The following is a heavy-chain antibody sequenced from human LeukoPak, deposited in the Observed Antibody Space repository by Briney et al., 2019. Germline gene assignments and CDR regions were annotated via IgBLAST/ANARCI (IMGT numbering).Heavy chain of an antibody. CDR2: INHSGST. CDR1: GGSFSVYY. Sequence: SETLSLTCALYGGSFSVYYWSWIRQPPGKGLEWIGEINHSGSTNYNPSLMSRVTIPVHTTKNQFSLKRSSVTAAGPAVYYCARAVRAPPRRGPHDYWGQGTLVTVSS. D-gene: IGHD3-10*01. V-gene: IGHV4-34*01. CDR3: ARAVRAPPRRGPHDY. J-gene: IGHJ4*02.